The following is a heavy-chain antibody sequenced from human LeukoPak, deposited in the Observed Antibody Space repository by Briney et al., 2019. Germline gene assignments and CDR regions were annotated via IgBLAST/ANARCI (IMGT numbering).Heavy chain of an antibody. V-gene: IGHV3-30*01. D-gene: IGHD3-3*01. CDR1: GFTFSSYA. J-gene: IGHJ4*02. Sequence: GGSLRFSCAASGFTFSSYAMHWVRQAAGKGLEWVAVISYDGINKFYADSVKGRFTIYRDNSKITLYLQMNSLRAEDTAVYYCARVGLRFLEWSAFDYWRQGTLLTVSS. CDR3: ARVGLRFLEWSAFDY. CDR2: ISYDGINK.